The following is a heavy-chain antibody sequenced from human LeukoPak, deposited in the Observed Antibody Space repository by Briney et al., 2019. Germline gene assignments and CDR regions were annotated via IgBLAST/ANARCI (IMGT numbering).Heavy chain of an antibody. CDR2: IYSGGST. J-gene: IGHJ3*02. V-gene: IGHV3-53*01. Sequence: PGGSLRLSCAASGFTVSSNYMSWVRQAPGKGLEWVSVIYSGGSTYYADSVKGRFTISRDNSKNTLYLQMNSLRAEDTAVYYCAREGSAAAGTPYAFDTWGQGTMVTVSS. CDR1: GFTVSSNY. CDR3: AREGSAAAGTPYAFDT. D-gene: IGHD6-13*01.